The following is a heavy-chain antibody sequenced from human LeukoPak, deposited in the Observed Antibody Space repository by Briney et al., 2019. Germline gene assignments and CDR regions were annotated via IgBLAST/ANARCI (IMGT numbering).Heavy chain of an antibody. V-gene: IGHV4-34*01. J-gene: IGHJ4*02. Sequence: KPSETLSLTCAVYGGSFSGYYWNWIRQPPGKGLEWIGEINHSGSTNYNPSLKSRVTISVDTSKNQFSLKLSSVTAADTAVYYCARVVSDYYGSGKSTTYYFDYWGQGTLVTVSS. CDR2: INHSGST. CDR1: GGSFSGYY. CDR3: ARVVSDYYGSGKSTTYYFDY. D-gene: IGHD3-10*01.